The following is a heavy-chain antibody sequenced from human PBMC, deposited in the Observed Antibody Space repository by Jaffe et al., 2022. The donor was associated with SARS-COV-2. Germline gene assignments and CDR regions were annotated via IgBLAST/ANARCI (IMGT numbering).Heavy chain of an antibody. CDR2: IYYSGST. CDR1: GGSISSGGYY. CDR3: ARSPTLAADPYFDY. D-gene: IGHD2-15*01. V-gene: IGHV4-31*03. J-gene: IGHJ4*02. Sequence: QVQLQESGPGLVKPSQTLSLTCTVSGGSISSGGYYWSWIRQHPGKGLEWIGYIYYSGSTYYNPSLKSRVTISVDTSKNQFSLKLSSVTAADTAVYYCARSPTLAADPYFDYWGQGTLVTVSS.